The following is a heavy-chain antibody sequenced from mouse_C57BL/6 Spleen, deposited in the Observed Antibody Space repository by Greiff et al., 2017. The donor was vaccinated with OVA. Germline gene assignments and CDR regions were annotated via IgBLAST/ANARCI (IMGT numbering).Heavy chain of an antibody. D-gene: IGHD2-2*01. CDR1: GFSLTSYG. CDR2: IWSGGST. V-gene: IGHV2-2*01. J-gene: IGHJ4*01. Sequence: VKLMESGPGLVQPSQSLSITCTVSGFSLTSYGVHWVRQSPGKGLEWLGVIWSGGSTDYNAAFISRLSISKDNSKSQVFFKMNSLQADDTAIYYCARSSYGYDDGGNAMDYWGQGTSVTVSS. CDR3: ARSSYGYDDGGNAMDY.